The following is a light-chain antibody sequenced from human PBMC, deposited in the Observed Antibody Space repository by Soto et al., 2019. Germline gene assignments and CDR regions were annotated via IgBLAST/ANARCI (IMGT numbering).Light chain of an antibody. CDR2: EVS. J-gene: IGLJ3*02. Sequence: QSALTQPASVSGSPGQSITISCTGTSGDVVIYKYVSWYLQYPGKAPKLIIYEVSNRPSGVPDRFSGSKSGNTASLTISGLQAEDEADYYCCSYAGTYTLWVFGGGTKLTVL. CDR1: SGDVVIYKY. CDR3: CSYAGTYTLWV. V-gene: IGLV2-14*01.